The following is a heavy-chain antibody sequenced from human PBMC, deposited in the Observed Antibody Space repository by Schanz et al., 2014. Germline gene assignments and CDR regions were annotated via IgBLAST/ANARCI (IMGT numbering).Heavy chain of an antibody. CDR1: GYSFSDYD. Sequence: QVQLVESGGGVVQPGGSLRLSCVGSGYSFSDYDMYWIRQAPGKGLEWVAFIRYDGSNKYYADSVKGRFTISRDNSKNTLYLQMNSLRAEDTAVYFCARVTTSPYSGSYYFDYWGQGTLVTVSS. J-gene: IGHJ4*02. CDR2: IRYDGSNK. D-gene: IGHD1-26*01. V-gene: IGHV3-30*02. CDR3: ARVTTSPYSGSYYFDY.